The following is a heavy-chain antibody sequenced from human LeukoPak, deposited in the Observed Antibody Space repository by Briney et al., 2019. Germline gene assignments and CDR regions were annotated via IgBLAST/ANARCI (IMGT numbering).Heavy chain of an antibody. CDR1: GFPFNNYA. V-gene: IGHV3-23*01. CDR2: IRGSGGST. CDR3: AKDAASYYGSGSYPGY. D-gene: IGHD3-10*01. J-gene: IGHJ4*02. Sequence: GGSLRLSCAASGFPFNNYALEWVPRAPGRGVGGVPAIRGSGGSTYYAGSVKGRFTISRDNSKNTLYLQMNSLRAEDTAVYYCAKDAASYYGSGSYPGYWGQGTLVTVSS.